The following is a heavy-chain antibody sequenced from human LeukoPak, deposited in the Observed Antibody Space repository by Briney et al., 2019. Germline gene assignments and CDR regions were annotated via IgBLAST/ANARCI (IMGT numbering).Heavy chain of an antibody. Sequence: SVKVSCKASGGTFSSYAISWVRQAPAHGLEWMGSIIPILGIANYAQKLQGRVTITADKSTYTAYMELSSLRSEDTAVYYCASTSDCSTISCPNAFDYWGQGTLVTVS. CDR2: IIPILGIA. CDR3: ASTSDCSTISCPNAFDY. V-gene: IGHV1-69*04. J-gene: IGHJ4*02. CDR1: GGTFSSYA. D-gene: IGHD2-2*01.